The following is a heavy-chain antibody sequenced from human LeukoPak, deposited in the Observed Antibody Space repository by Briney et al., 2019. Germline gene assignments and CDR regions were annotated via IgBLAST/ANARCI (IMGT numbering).Heavy chain of an antibody. J-gene: IGHJ3*02. CDR3: ARERQGYNWNPDAFDI. CDR2: ISSNGGST. V-gene: IGHV3-64*01. CDR1: GFTFSSYG. D-gene: IGHD1-20*01. Sequence: GGSLRLSCAASGFTFSSYGMHWVRQAPGKGLEYVSAISSNGGSTYYANSVKGRFTISRDNSKNTLYLQMGSLRAEDMAVYYCARERQGYNWNPDAFDIWGQGTMVTVSS.